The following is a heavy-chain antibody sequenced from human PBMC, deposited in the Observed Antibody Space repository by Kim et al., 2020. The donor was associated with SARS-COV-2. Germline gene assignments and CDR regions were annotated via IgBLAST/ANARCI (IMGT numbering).Heavy chain of an antibody. D-gene: IGHD2-2*01. CDR2: SYYSGST. CDR3: ASNTEDIVVVPAAIYSGGKIDYYYGMDV. CDR1: GGSISSSSYY. J-gene: IGHJ6*02. V-gene: IGHV4-39*01. Sequence: SETLSLTCTVSGGSISSSSYYWGWIRQPPGKGLEWIGSSYYSGSTYYNPSLKSRVTISVDTSKNQFSLKLSSVTAAATAVYYCASNTEDIVVVPAAIYSGGKIDYYYGMDVWGQGTTVTVSS.